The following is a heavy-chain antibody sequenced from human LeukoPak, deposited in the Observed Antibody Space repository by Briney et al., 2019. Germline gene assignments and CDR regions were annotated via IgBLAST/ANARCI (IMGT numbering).Heavy chain of an antibody. CDR3: ARLSSPNGMDV. CDR1: GGSIRSSY. D-gene: IGHD3-10*01. CDR2: IYSSGST. Sequence: PSETLSLTCTVSGGSIRSSYWSWIRQPAGKGLEWIGRIYSSGSTNHNPSLKSRVTMSVDTSKNQFSLKLSSVTAADTAVYYCARLSSPNGMDVWGQGTTVTVSS. V-gene: IGHV4-4*07. J-gene: IGHJ6*02.